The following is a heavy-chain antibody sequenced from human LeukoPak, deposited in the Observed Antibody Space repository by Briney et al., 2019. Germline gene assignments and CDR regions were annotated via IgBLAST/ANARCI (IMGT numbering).Heavy chain of an antibody. CDR2: INPNTGAT. D-gene: IGHD1-14*01. CDR3: TRVSIAWSNLYFDF. CDR1: GYTFTDYY. V-gene: IGHV1-2*02. Sequence: ASVKVSCTASGYTFTDYYIDWVRQAPGQGLEWMGRINPNTGATNYAQKFQGRVTMTGDASINTASMELTSLTSGDAAIYYCTRVSIAWSNLYFDFWGQGTLVTISS. J-gene: IGHJ4*02.